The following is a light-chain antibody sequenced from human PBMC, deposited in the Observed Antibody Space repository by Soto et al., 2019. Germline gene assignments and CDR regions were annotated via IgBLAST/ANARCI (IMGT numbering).Light chain of an antibody. Sequence: QSALTQPPSVSGSPGQSVTISCTGPSSDFGTYNGISWYQQPPGTAPKLMIYDVSNRPSGVPDRFSGSKSGNTASLTISRLQAEDEGDYYCSSYTISNTYVFGTGTKLTVL. CDR1: SSDFGTYNG. CDR3: SSYTISNTYV. V-gene: IGLV2-18*02. J-gene: IGLJ1*01. CDR2: DVS.